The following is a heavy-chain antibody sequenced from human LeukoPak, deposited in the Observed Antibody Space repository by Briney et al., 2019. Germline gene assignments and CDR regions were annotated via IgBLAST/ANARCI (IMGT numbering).Heavy chain of an antibody. J-gene: IGHJ4*02. CDR1: GYTFTSYE. Sequence: GASVKVSCKASGYTFTSYEINWVRQATGHGLEWMGWMNPDSGDTAYAQKFQGGITMTRSTSITTAYMELSSLRSEDTAVYYCARGLGSYDSSELTWPMISFWGQGTQVTVSS. CDR2: MNPDSGDT. V-gene: IGHV1-8*01. D-gene: IGHD3-22*01. CDR3: ARGLGSYDSSELTWPMISF.